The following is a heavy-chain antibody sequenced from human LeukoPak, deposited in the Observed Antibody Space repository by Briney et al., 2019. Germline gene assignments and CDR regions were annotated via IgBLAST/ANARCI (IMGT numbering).Heavy chain of an antibody. D-gene: IGHD3-22*01. CDR1: GFTFSSYA. V-gene: IGHV3-23*01. J-gene: IGHJ4*02. Sequence: PGGSLRLSCAASGFTFSSYAMSWVRQAPGKGLEWDSAIRGSGGSTYYADSVKGRFTISRDNSKNTLYLQMNSLRAEDTAVYYCAKDIGSSGYPLYYFDYWGQGTLVTVSS. CDR2: IRGSGGST. CDR3: AKDIGSSGYPLYYFDY.